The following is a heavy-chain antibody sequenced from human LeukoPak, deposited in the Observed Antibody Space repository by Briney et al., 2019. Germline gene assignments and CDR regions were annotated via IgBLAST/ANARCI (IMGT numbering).Heavy chain of an antibody. D-gene: IGHD2-2*01. CDR1: GFTFSDYY. CDR2: ISSSSSYT. V-gene: IGHV3-11*05. J-gene: IGHJ6*02. Sequence: KSGGSLRLSCAASGFTFSDYYMSWIRQAPGKGLEWVSYISSSSSYTDYADSVKGRFTISRDNAKNSLNLQMNSLRAEDTAVYYCARGYCTSTSCRYVMDVWGQGTTVTVSS. CDR3: ARGYCTSTSCRYVMDV.